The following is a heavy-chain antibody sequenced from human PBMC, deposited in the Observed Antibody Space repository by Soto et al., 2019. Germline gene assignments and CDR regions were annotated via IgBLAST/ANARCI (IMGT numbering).Heavy chain of an antibody. Sequence: QVQLHESGPQVVKTSETLSLTCSVSGISFNSYYWAWIRQPVGKGLEWIGQKFPTGSSTYRPSLESRVTIGLDKSKNQVSLTLTSVTAADSGIYYCATLYSSFSYAGMDAWGQGTAVSVSS. CDR1: GISFNSYY. D-gene: IGHD6-13*01. CDR3: ATLYSSFSYAGMDA. J-gene: IGHJ6*02. CDR2: KFPTGSS. V-gene: IGHV4-4*07.